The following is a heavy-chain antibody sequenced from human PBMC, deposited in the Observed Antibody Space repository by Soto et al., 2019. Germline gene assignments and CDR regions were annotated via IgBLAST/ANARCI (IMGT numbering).Heavy chain of an antibody. CDR1: GFTFSSYG. D-gene: IGHD2-21*02. CDR2: ISYDGSNK. J-gene: IGHJ4*02. CDR3: AKSRVVTIRGLDY. V-gene: IGHV3-30*18. Sequence: QVQLVESGGGVVQPGRSLRLSCAASGFTFSSYGMHWVRQAPGKGLEWVAVISYDGSNKYYADSVKGRFTISRDNSKNALYLQMNSLRAEDTAVYYWAKSRVVTIRGLDYWGQGTLVTVSS.